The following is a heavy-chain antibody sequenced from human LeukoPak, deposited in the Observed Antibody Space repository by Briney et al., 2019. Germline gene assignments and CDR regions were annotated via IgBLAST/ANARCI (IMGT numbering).Heavy chain of an antibody. D-gene: IGHD3-10*01. Sequence: SETLSLTCAVYGGSFSGYYWSWIRQPPGKGLEWIGEINHSGSTNYNPSLKSRVTISVDTSKNQFSLKLSSVTAADTAVYYCARVSVTMVRGVITYYFDYWGQGTLVTVSS. CDR1: GGSFSGYY. CDR3: ARVSVTMVRGVITYYFDY. V-gene: IGHV4-34*01. CDR2: INHSGST. J-gene: IGHJ4*02.